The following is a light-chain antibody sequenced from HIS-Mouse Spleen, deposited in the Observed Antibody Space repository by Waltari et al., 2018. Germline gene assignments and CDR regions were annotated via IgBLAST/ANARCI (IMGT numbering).Light chain of an antibody. J-gene: IGLJ2*01. CDR1: SRDVGRYHL. V-gene: IGLV2-23*01. CDR2: EGS. CDR3: CSYAGSSTVV. Sequence: QSALTQPASVSGSPGQSITIACTGTSRDVGRYHLVSWYQQHPGKAPKLMIYEGSKRPSGVSNRFSGSKSGNTASLTISGLQAEDEADYYCCSYAGSSTVVFGGGTKLTVL.